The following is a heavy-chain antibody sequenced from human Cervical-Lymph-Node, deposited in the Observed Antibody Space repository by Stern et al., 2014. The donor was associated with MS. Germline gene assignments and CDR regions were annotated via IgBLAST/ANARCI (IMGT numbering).Heavy chain of an antibody. CDR3: AKDPRIYDSSGYLDA. D-gene: IGHD3-22*01. J-gene: IGHJ5*02. CDR2: ISYDGDNK. V-gene: IGHV3-30*18. Sequence: QVQLVESGGGVVQPGRSLRLSCAASGFTFSPYDMHWVRHAPGKGLEWVAVISYDGDNKFYTDSVKGRFTISRDSSKSTLYLQLNSLRPEDTAIYYCAKDPRIYDSSGYLDAWGQGTVVTVSS. CDR1: GFTFSPYD.